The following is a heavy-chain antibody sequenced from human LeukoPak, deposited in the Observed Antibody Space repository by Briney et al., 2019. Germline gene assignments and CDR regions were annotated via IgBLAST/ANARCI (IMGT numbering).Heavy chain of an antibody. CDR1: GGSVSSGSYY. V-gene: IGHV4-61*01. D-gene: IGHD3-22*01. J-gene: IGHJ4*02. CDR3: AREHDYYDSSGYGQNFDY. Sequence: SETLSLTCTVSGGSVSSGSYYWSWIRQPPGKGLEWIGYIYYSGSTNYNPSLKSRVTISVDTSKNQFSLKLSSVTAADTAVYYCAREHDYYDSSGYGQNFDYWGQGTLVTVSS. CDR2: IYYSGST.